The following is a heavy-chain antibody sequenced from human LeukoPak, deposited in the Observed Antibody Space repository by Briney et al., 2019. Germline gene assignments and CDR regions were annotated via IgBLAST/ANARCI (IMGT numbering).Heavy chain of an antibody. Sequence: GGSLRLSCAASGFTFSDYYMDWVRQAPGKGLEWVGRIRNKANSYTTEYAASVKGRFTISRDDSKNSLYLQMNSLKTEDTAVYYCARVANGIDYWGQGTLVTVSS. CDR1: GFTFSDYY. V-gene: IGHV3-72*01. J-gene: IGHJ4*02. CDR3: ARVANGIDY. CDR2: IRNKANSYTT.